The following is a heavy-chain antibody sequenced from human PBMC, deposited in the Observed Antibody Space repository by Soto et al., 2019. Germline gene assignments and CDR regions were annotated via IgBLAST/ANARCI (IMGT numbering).Heavy chain of an antibody. CDR2: IKQDGSEK. V-gene: IGHV3-7*01. J-gene: IGHJ4*02. CDR1: GFTFSSYW. CDR3: ARGMGFGGVIARYPFDY. Sequence: GGSLRLSCAASGFTFSSYWMSWVHQAPGKGLEWVANIKQDGSEKYYVDSVKGRFTISRDNAKNSLYLQMNSLRAEDTAVYYCARGMGFGGVIARYPFDYWGQGTLVTVSS. D-gene: IGHD3-16*02.